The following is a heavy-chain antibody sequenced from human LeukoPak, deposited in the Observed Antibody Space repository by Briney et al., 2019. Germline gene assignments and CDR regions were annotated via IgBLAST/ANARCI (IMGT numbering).Heavy chain of an antibody. CDR3: ASQLNYYDSSGSPPLDY. CDR1: GGTFSSYA. D-gene: IGHD3-22*01. Sequence: ASVKVSCKASGGTFSSYAISWVRQAPGQGLEWMGRIIPILGIANYAQKFQGRVTITADKSTSTAYMELSSLRSEDTAVYYCASQLNYYDSSGSPPLDYWGQGTLVTVSS. CDR2: IIPILGIA. V-gene: IGHV1-69*04. J-gene: IGHJ4*02.